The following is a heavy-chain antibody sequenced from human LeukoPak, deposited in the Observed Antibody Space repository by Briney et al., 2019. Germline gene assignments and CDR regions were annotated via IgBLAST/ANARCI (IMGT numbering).Heavy chain of an antibody. J-gene: IGHJ6*04. V-gene: IGHV3-48*03. CDR1: GFTFSSYE. Sequence: GGSLRLSCAPSGFTFSSYEMNWVRQAPGKGLEWVSYISSSGSTIYYADSVKGRFTISRDNAKNSLYLQMNSLRAEDTAVYYCAELGITMIGGVWGKGTAVTISS. D-gene: IGHD3-10*02. CDR2: ISSSGSTI. CDR3: AELGITMIGGV.